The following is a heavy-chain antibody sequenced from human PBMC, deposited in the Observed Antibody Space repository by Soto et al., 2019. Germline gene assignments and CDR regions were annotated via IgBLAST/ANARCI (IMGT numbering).Heavy chain of an antibody. CDR1: GYTFTRSG. CDR2: INPDNGNT. Sequence: ASVKVSCKASGYTFTRSGISWVRQAPGQGLEWLGWINPDNGNTNYAQHLQGRVSLTTDTSTSTAYMDLRSLRSDDTAVYYCARDQGITTLGVYSMYYYGMGVWGQGTTVTVSS. D-gene: IGHD3-3*01. V-gene: IGHV1-18*01. J-gene: IGHJ6*02. CDR3: ARDQGITTLGVYSMYYYGMGV.